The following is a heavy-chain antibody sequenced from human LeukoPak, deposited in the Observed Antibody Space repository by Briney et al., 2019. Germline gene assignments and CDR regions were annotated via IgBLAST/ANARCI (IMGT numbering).Heavy chain of an antibody. J-gene: IGHJ4*02. V-gene: IGHV4-59*01. CDR1: GGSISSYY. D-gene: IGHD3-3*01. CDR2: IYYSGST. CDR3: ARVGDFWSGQELDS. Sequence: PSETLSLTCTVSGGSISSYYWSWIRQPPGKGREWSGYIYYSGSTNYNPSLKRRVTIPVDPPKNQFALKLSSVTAADPAVYYCARVGDFWSGQELDSWGQGNLVTVSS.